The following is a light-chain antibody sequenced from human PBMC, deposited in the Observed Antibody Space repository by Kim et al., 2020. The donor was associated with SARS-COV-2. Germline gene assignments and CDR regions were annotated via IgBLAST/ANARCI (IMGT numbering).Light chain of an antibody. CDR3: NSRDSSGNLWV. Sequence: SSELTQDPAVSVALGQTVRITCQGDSLRSYYASWYQQKPGQAPVLVIYGKINRPSGIPDRFSGSSSGNTASLTITGAQAEDEADYYCNSRDSSGNLWVFG. J-gene: IGLJ3*02. CDR1: SLRSYY. V-gene: IGLV3-19*01. CDR2: GKI.